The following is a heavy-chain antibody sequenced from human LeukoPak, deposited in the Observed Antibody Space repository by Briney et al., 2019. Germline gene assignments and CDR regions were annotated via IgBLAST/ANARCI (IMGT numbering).Heavy chain of an antibody. CDR2: ISSSSSTI. J-gene: IGHJ6*03. CDR1: GFTFSDYY. Sequence: PGGSLRLSCAASGFTFSDYYMSWIRQAPGKGLEWVSYISSSSSTIYYADSVKGRFTISRDNAKNSLYLQMNSLRAEDTAVYYCARDQVIAAAGGHYYYMDVWGKGTTVTVSS. V-gene: IGHV3-11*04. D-gene: IGHD6-13*01. CDR3: ARDQVIAAAGGHYYYMDV.